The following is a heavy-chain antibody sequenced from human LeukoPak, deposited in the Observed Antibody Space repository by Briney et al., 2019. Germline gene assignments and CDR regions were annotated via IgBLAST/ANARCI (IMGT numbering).Heavy chain of an antibody. J-gene: IGHJ4*02. D-gene: IGHD3-22*01. V-gene: IGHV3-66*01. Sequence: GGSLRLSCAASGFTVSSNYMSWVRQAPGKGLEWVSVIYSGGSTYYADSVKGRFTISRDNSKNTLYLRMNSLGAEDTAVYYCARVMGYYDSSGYWVYYFDYRGQGTLVTVSS. CDR2: IYSGGST. CDR3: ARVMGYYDSSGYWVYYFDY. CDR1: GFTVSSNY.